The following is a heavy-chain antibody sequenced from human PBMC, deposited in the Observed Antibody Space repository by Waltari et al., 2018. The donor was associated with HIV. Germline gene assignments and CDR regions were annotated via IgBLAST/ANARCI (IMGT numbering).Heavy chain of an antibody. Sequence: QVQLVESGGGVVQPGRSLRLSCAASGFTFSSYAMHWVRQAPGKGLEWVAVISYDGSNKYYADSVKGRFTISRDNSKNTLYLQMNSLRAEDTAVYYCARVEAAAGTKLFDYWGQGTLVTVSS. CDR1: GFTFSSYA. V-gene: IGHV3-30*04. CDR2: ISYDGSNK. D-gene: IGHD6-13*01. J-gene: IGHJ4*02. CDR3: ARVEAAAGTKLFDY.